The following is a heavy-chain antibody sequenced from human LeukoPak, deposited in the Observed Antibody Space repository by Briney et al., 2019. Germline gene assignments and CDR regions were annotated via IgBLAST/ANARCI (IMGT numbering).Heavy chain of an antibody. V-gene: IGHV1-46*01. CDR1: GYTFTSYY. J-gene: IGHJ3*02. D-gene: IGHD3-22*01. CDR2: INPSGGST. CDR3: ARESNYYDSSDYYQGDSFDI. Sequence: EASVKVSCKASGYTFTSYYMHWVRQAPGQGLEWMGIINPSGGSTSYAQKFQGRVTMTRDTSTSTVYMELSSLRSEDTAVYYCARESNYYDSSDYYQGDSFDIWGQGTMVTVSS.